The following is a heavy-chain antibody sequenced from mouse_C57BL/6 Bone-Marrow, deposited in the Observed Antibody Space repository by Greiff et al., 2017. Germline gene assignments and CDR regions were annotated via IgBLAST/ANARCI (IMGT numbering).Heavy chain of an antibody. Sequence: VQLQQSGPELVKPGASVKISCTASGYAFSSSWMNWVKQRPGKGLEWIGRIYPGDGDTNYNGKFKGKATLTADKSSSTAYMQLSSLTSEDSAVYFCARYLFYWGQGTTLTVSS. CDR1: GYAFSSSW. J-gene: IGHJ2*01. CDR2: IYPGDGDT. V-gene: IGHV1-82*01. CDR3: ARYLFY.